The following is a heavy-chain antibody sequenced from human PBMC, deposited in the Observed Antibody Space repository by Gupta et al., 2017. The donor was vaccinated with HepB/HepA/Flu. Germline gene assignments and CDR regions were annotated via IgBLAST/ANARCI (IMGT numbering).Heavy chain of an antibody. D-gene: IGHD6-19*01. CDR2: ISSSSSYI. Sequence: EVQLVESGGGLVKPGGSLRLSCAASGFTFSSYSMNWVRQAPGKGLEWVSSISSSSSYIYYADSVKGRFTISRDNAKDSLYLQMNSLRAEDTAVYYCASVASSIDAFDIWGQGTMVTVSS. CDR3: ASVASSIDAFDI. J-gene: IGHJ3*02. V-gene: IGHV3-21*01. CDR1: GFTFSSYS.